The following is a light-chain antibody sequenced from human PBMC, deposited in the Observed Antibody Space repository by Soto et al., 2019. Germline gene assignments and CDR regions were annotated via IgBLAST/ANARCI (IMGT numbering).Light chain of an antibody. CDR2: EVS. CDR1: SSDVGNYNR. Sequence: QSALTQPPSVSGSPGQSVTISCTGTSSDVGNYNRVSWYQQPPGTAPKLMIYEVSNRPSGVPDRFSGSESGNTASLTISGLQAEDEADYYCSSYTSSSTYVVFGGGTKLTVL. V-gene: IGLV2-18*02. CDR3: SSYTSSSTYVV. J-gene: IGLJ2*01.